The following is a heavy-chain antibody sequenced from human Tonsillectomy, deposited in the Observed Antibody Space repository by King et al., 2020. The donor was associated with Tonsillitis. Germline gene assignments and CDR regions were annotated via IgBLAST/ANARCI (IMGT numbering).Heavy chain of an antibody. CDR1: GGSIRSEY. D-gene: IGHD2-21*01. Sequence: QLQESGPGLVKPSETLSLTCTVSGGSIRSEYWSWIRQPPGKGLEWIGYIYYTGSTNYNPSLKSRVTMLVDTSKNQFSLKLTSVTAADTAVYYCAGVPIAGGSFGAFDIWGQGTMVSVSS. CDR3: AGVPIAGGSFGAFDI. V-gene: IGHV4-59*01. J-gene: IGHJ3*02. CDR2: IYYTGST.